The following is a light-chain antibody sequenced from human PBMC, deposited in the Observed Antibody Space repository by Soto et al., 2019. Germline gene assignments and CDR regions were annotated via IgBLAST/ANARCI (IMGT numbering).Light chain of an antibody. V-gene: IGKV1-33*01. Sequence: DLQMTQSPSSLSASVGDRVTITCQASRDISVYLNWYQHKPGKPPKLLVYDASNLQTGVPSRFSGSGSGTHFTFIISSLQTEDIATYYCQQDDNLPPYTFGPGTKLEIK. CDR1: RDISVY. J-gene: IGKJ2*01. CDR2: DAS. CDR3: QQDDNLPPYT.